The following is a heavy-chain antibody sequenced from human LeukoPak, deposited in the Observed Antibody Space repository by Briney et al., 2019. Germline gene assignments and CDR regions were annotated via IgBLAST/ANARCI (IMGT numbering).Heavy chain of an antibody. CDR1: GYTFTTYA. V-gene: IGHV7-4-1*02. J-gene: IGHJ4*02. Sequence: VASVKVSCTASGYTFTTYAINWVRQAPGQGLEWMGWINTNTGNPTYVQGFTGRLVFSLDTSVSTAYLQISSLKAEDTAVYYCARDIPGSLFDYWGQGTLVTAS. CDR2: INTNTGNP. CDR3: ARDIPGSLFDY. D-gene: IGHD2-21*01.